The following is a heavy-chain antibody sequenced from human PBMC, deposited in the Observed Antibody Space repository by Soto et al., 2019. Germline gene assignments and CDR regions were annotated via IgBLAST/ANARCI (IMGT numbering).Heavy chain of an antibody. J-gene: IGHJ3*02. CDR2: VYYSGST. V-gene: IGHV4-59*01. Sequence: QVQLQESGPGLVRPSETLSLTCSVSGGSISNYYWNWIRQPPGKGLEWIGYVYYSGSTHFHPSLKSRVTMSVDTSKNHFSLNLSSVTAADAAIYYCARAVNSGYPDTFDIWGQGTRVSV. CDR1: GGSISNYY. CDR3: ARAVNSGYPDTFDI. D-gene: IGHD5-12*01.